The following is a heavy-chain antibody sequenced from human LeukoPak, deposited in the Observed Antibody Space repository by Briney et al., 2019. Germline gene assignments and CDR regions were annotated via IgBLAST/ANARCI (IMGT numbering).Heavy chain of an antibody. D-gene: IGHD6-19*01. Sequence: GGSLRLSCAASGFTFSSYGMHWVRQAPGKGLEWVAVISYDGSNKYYADSVKGRFTISRDNSKNTLYLQMNSPRAEDTAVYYCAKDLAGTALGDYWGQGTLVTVSS. CDR1: GFTFSSYG. V-gene: IGHV3-30*18. J-gene: IGHJ4*02. CDR2: ISYDGSNK. CDR3: AKDLAGTALGDY.